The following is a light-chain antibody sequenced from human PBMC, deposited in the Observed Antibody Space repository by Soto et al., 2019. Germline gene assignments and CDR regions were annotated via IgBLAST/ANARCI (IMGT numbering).Light chain of an antibody. CDR2: GAS. Sequence: EVVLSHSLVTLSLYTGERATLSCRASQSISNFLAWYQQKPGQAPRLLIYGASARATGIPARFSGGGSGADFTLSISSLEPEDFAVYYCQQRTDRPPWTFGQGTNVDI. V-gene: IGKV3-11*01. J-gene: IGKJ1*01. CDR3: QQRTDRPPWT. CDR1: QSISNF.